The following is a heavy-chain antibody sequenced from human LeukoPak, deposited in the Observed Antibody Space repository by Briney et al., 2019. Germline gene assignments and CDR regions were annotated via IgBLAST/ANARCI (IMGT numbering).Heavy chain of an antibody. CDR2: ITRSSIYI. CDR1: GFTFSSYS. Sequence: GGSLRLSCAASGFTFSSYSMNWVRQAPGKGLEWVSCITRSSIYIYYADSVKGRFTISRDNAKNSLYLQMNSLRAEDTAVYYCARGRYDSSGSYSLFDYWGQGTLVTVFS. CDR3: ARGRYDSSGSYSLFDY. D-gene: IGHD3-22*01. J-gene: IGHJ4*02. V-gene: IGHV3-21*01.